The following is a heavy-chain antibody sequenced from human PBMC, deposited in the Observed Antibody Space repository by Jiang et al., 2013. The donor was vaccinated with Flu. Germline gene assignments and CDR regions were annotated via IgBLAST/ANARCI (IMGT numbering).Heavy chain of an antibody. V-gene: IGHV1-2*02. D-gene: IGHD1-14*01. Sequence: GAEVKKPGASVKVSCKASGYTFSGSYMYWARQAPGQGLEWMGWVNPRSGDTHYTQRFQGRVTMTRDTSISTAYMELSSLRSDDTAVYYCGRGYYGMDVWGQGTTVTVSS. CDR3: GRGYYGMDV. CDR2: VNPRSGDT. J-gene: IGHJ6*02. CDR1: GYTFSGSY.